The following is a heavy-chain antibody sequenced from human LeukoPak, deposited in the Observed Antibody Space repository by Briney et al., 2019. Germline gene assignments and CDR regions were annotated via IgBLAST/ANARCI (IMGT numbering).Heavy chain of an antibody. V-gene: IGHV5-51*01. CDR3: ARPSSGWYFDY. D-gene: IGHD6-19*01. CDR2: IFPGDSET. Sequence: GESLKISCKGSGYRFTSYWIGWVRQMPGKGLEWMAMIFPGDSETRYNPSFQGQVTISADKSISTAYLQWSSLRASDTAMYYCARPSSGWYFDYWGQGALVTVSS. J-gene: IGHJ4*02. CDR1: GYRFTSYW.